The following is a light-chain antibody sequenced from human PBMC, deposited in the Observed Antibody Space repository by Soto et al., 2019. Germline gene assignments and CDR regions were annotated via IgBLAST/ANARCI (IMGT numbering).Light chain of an antibody. CDR1: QSVSSY. Sequence: EIVLTQSPATLSLSPGERATLSCRASQSVSSYLAWYQQKPGQAPRLLIYDASNRATGIPARFSGSGSGTDFPLTLSRLEPEDLSVYYCQQRSNWPPLTFGGGTKVEIK. J-gene: IGKJ4*01. V-gene: IGKV3-11*01. CDR3: QQRSNWPPLT. CDR2: DAS.